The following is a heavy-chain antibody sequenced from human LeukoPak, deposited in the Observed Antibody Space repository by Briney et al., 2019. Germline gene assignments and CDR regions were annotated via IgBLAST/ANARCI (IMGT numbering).Heavy chain of an antibody. CDR3: AKEGSGSSPRSDY. CDR1: GFDFSSYA. J-gene: IGHJ4*02. D-gene: IGHD1-26*01. CDR2: IESDTTT. V-gene: IGHV3-23*01. Sequence: GGSLRLPCEASGFDFSSYALTWVRQAPGEGLEWVSTIESDTTTNYADSVKGRFFISRDNSKNTLYLQMTSLRAEDTAVYYCAKEGSGSSPRSDYWGQGTLVTVSS.